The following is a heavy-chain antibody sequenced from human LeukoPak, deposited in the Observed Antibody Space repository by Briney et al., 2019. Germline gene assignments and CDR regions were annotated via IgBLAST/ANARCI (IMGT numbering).Heavy chain of an antibody. CDR1: GGSISSYY. CDR3: ARHHVREWLRSFDY. D-gene: IGHD5-12*01. V-gene: IGHV4-59*08. CDR2: IYYSGST. J-gene: IGHJ4*02. Sequence: SETLSLTCTVSGGSISSYYWSWFRQPPGKGLEGLGYIYYSGSTNYNPSLKSRVTISVDTSKNQFSLKLSSVTAADTAVYYCARHHVREWLRSFDYWGQGTLVTVSS.